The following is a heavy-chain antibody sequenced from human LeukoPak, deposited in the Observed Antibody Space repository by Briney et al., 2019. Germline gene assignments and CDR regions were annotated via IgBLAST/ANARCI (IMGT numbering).Heavy chain of an antibody. Sequence: PGGSPRLSCVASGFTFRSFAMSWVRQAPGKGLEWVSAINPDGDNKYSGDSAKGRFTISRDNSENTLYLQMNNLRAEDTAMYFCARQLGYCSEGSCYFDSWGQGTVVTVSS. CDR1: GFTFRSFA. V-gene: IGHV3-23*01. J-gene: IGHJ4*02. CDR2: INPDGDNK. D-gene: IGHD2-2*03. CDR3: ARQLGYCSEGSCYFDS.